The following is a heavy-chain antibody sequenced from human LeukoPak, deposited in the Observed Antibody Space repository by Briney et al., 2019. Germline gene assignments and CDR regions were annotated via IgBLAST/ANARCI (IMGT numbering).Heavy chain of an antibody. CDR1: GYTFTDYY. CDR2: INPNSGDT. V-gene: IGHV1-2*02. CDR3: ARSLFDY. J-gene: IGHJ4*02. Sequence: ASVKVSCKASGYTFTDYYVYWVRQAPGQGLEWMGWINPNSGDTNYAQKFQGRVTMTRDTSISTAYMELSRLTSDDTAVYYCARSLFDYWGQGTLVTVSS.